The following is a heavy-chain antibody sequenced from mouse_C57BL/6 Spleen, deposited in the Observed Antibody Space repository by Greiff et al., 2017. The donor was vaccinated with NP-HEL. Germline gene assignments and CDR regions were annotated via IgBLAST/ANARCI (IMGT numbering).Heavy chain of an antibody. Sequence: EVQLQQSGPELVKPGASVKMSCKASGYTFTDYNMHWVKQSHGKSLEWIGYINPNNGGTSYNQKFKGKATLTVNKSSSTAYMELRSLTSEDSAVYYCAKDSYYGNYGFAYWGQRTLVTVSA. D-gene: IGHD2-1*01. CDR3: AKDSYYGNYGFAY. V-gene: IGHV1-22*01. CDR1: GYTFTDYN. CDR2: INPNNGGT. J-gene: IGHJ3*01.